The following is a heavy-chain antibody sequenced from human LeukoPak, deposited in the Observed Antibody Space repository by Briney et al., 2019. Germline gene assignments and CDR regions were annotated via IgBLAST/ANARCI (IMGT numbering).Heavy chain of an antibody. J-gene: IGHJ5*02. V-gene: IGHV1-2*04. CDR3: ARGPRSRYCSSTSCYTTRWFDP. CDR2: INPNSGGT. CDR1: GYTFTGYY. D-gene: IGHD2-2*02. Sequence: GASVKVSCKASGYTFTGYYMHWVQQAPGQGLEWMGWINPNSGGTNYAQKFQGWVTMTRDTSISTAYMELSRLRSDDTAVYYCARGPRSRYCSSTSCYTTRWFDPWGQGTLVTVSS.